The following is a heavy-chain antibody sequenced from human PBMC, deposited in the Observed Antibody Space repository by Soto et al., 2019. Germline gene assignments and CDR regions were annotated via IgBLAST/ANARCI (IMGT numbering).Heavy chain of an antibody. CDR1: GGSFSGYY. Sequence: QVQLQQWGAGLLKPSETLSLTCAVYGGSFSGYYWSWIRQPPGKGLEWIGEINHSGSTNYNPSLKSRVTISVDTSKNQFSLKLSSVTAADTAVYYCARYCSGGSYSSFYFDYWGQGTLVTVSS. CDR3: ARYCSGGSYSSFYFDY. V-gene: IGHV4-34*01. CDR2: INHSGST. D-gene: IGHD2-15*01. J-gene: IGHJ4*02.